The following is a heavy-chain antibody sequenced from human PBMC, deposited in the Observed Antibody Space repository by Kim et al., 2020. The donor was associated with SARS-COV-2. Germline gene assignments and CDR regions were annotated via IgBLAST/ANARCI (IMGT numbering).Heavy chain of an antibody. CDR3: AKDIKLGDDGFDY. V-gene: IGHV3-43*01. D-gene: IGHD7-27*01. J-gene: IGHJ4*02. Sequence: YADSVKGRFTISRDNRKNSLYLQMNSLRTEDTALYYCAKDIKLGDDGFDYWGQGTLVTVSS.